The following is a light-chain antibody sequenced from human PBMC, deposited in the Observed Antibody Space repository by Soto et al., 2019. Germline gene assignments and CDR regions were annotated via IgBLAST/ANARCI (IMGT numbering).Light chain of an antibody. J-gene: IGKJ1*01. CDR2: DAS. Sequence: DIQMTKSPSTLSASVGDRVTITCRASQSISSWLAWYQQKPGKAPKLLIYDASSLESGVPSRFSGSGSGTEFTLTISSLQPDDFATYYCQQYNSLTWTFGQGTKVDIK. V-gene: IGKV1-5*01. CDR1: QSISSW. CDR3: QQYNSLTWT.